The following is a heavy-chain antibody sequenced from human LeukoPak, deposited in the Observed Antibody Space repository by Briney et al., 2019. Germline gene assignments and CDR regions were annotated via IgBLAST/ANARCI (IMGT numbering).Heavy chain of an antibody. D-gene: IGHD4-11*01. Sequence: GGSLRFSCAASGFTFSNYWMHWVRQVPGKGLVWVSRINSDGSITTYADSVKGRFTFSRDNAKNSLYLQMNSLRADDTAVYYCARLRSKYWFDPWGQGTLVTVSS. V-gene: IGHV3-74*01. CDR1: GFTFSNYW. J-gene: IGHJ5*02. CDR3: ARLRSKYWFDP. CDR2: INSDGSIT.